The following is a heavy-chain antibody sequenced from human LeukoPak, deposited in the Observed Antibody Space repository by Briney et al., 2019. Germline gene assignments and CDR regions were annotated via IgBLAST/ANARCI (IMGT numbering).Heavy chain of an antibody. V-gene: IGHV3-74*01. CDR1: GFTFSGYW. D-gene: IGHD6-19*01. CDR2: ISTDGSSN. CDR3: ARGRLTSSWYYFDY. J-gene: IGHJ4*02. Sequence: GGSLRLSCAASGFTFSGYWMHWVRHAPGKGLVWVSRISTDGSSNTYADSVKGRFTISRDNAKNTLYLQMNSLRAEDTAVYYCARGRLTSSWYYFDYWGQGTLVTVSS.